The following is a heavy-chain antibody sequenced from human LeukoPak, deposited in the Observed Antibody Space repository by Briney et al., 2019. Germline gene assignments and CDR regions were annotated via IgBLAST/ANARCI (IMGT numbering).Heavy chain of an antibody. CDR3: ARCSPGDSSNFYAVLQY. D-gene: IGHD3-22*01. J-gene: IGHJ4*02. CDR1: GGTFSSYA. CDR2: IIPVAGTT. Sequence: GASVKVSCTASGGTFSSYAVSWVRLTPGQGLEWLGRIIPVAGTTTYAQTFQGKVTITGDKAKNTAYLEMSSLTSDDTAVYYCARCSPGDSSNFYAVLQYWGQGTQVTVST. V-gene: IGHV1-69*06.